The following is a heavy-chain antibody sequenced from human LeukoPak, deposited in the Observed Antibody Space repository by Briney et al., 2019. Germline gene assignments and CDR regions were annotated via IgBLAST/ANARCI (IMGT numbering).Heavy chain of an antibody. V-gene: IGHV3-66*01. CDR2: IYSGGST. CDR1: GFTDTSNY. CDR3: ARDYYDSSGPGAFDI. J-gene: IGHJ3*02. D-gene: IGHD3-22*01. Sequence: GGSLRLSCAASGFTDTSNYMSWVRQAPGKGLEWVSLIYSGGSTYYADSVRGRFSISRDTSKNTLYLQMNSLRAEDTAVYYCARDYYDSSGPGAFDIWGQGTMVTVSS.